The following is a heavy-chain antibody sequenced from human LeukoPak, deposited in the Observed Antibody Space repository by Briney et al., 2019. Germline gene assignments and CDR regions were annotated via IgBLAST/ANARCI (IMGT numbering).Heavy chain of an antibody. V-gene: IGHV1-69*13. D-gene: IGHD3-10*01. CDR1: GGTFSSYA. CDR2: IIPIFGTA. J-gene: IGHJ4*02. Sequence: GASVKVSCKASGGTFSSYAISWVRQAPGQGLEWMGGIIPIFGTANYAQKFQGRVTITADESTSTAYMELSSLRSEDTAVYYCARVLSHRGSQFGILDYWSQGTLVTVSS. CDR3: ARVLSHRGSQFGILDY.